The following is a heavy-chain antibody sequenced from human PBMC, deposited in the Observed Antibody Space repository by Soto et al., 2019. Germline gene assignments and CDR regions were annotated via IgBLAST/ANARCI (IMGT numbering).Heavy chain of an antibody. Sequence: GGSLRLSSTASGFTFSSSAMSWVRQAPGKGLEWVSAISWNSGSIGYADSVKGRFTISRDNAKNSLYLQMNSLRAEDTALYYCAPGPIVVVPAVPFGFDYWGQGTLVTVSS. V-gene: IGHV3-9*01. J-gene: IGHJ4*02. CDR3: APGPIVVVPAVPFGFDY. CDR1: GFTFSSSA. D-gene: IGHD2-2*01. CDR2: ISWNSGSI.